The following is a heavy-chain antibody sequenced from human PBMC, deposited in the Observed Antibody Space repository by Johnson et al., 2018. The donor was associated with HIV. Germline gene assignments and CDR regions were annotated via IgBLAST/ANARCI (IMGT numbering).Heavy chain of an antibody. CDR1: GFTFSNAW. J-gene: IGHJ3*02. CDR2: ISSSGSTI. CDR3: ARDPMNWEPRGDAFDI. V-gene: IGHV3-48*01. D-gene: IGHD1-26*01. Sequence: VQLVESGGGLVKPGGSLRLSCAASGFTFSNAWMSWVRQAPGKGLEWVSYISSSGSTIYYADSVKGRFTISRDNSKNTLYLQMNSLRAEDTAVYYCARDPMNWEPRGDAFDIWGQGTMVTVSS.